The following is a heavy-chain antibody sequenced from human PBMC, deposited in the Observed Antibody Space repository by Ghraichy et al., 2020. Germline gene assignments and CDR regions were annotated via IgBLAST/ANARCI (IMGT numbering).Heavy chain of an antibody. V-gene: IGHV3-7*03. CDR3: ARDSRDRPAVGTFDY. CDR2: IKGDGTER. CDR1: GFTFSTYW. J-gene: IGHJ4*02. D-gene: IGHD6-13*01. Sequence: GGSLRLSCEASGFTFSTYWVTWVRQAPGRGLEWLANIKGDGTERYYADSLKGRFTISRDNAKNSLFLQMDSLRAEDTAVYYCARDSRDRPAVGTFDYWGQGTLGTVSS.